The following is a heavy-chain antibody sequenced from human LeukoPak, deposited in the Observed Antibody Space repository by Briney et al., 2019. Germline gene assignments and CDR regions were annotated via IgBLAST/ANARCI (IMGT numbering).Heavy chain of an antibody. CDR3: ARDPGTTVDY. J-gene: IGHJ4*02. V-gene: IGHV4-38-2*02. D-gene: IGHD4-17*01. CDR2: IYHSGST. CDR1: GYYISSVYY. Sequence: PSETLSLTCAVSGYYISSVYYWGWIRQPPGKGLEWIASIYHSGSTYYNPSLKSRVTISVDTSKNQFSLKLSSVTAADTAVYYCARDPGTTVDYWGQGTLVTVSS.